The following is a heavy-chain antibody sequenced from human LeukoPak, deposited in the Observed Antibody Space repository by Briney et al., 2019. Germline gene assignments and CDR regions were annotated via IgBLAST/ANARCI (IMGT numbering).Heavy chain of an antibody. CDR2: ISGSGGST. V-gene: IGHV3-23*01. CDR3: AKVQVGDSSGFLSGFDY. Sequence: PGRSLRLSCAASGFTFSSYAMSWVRQAPGKGLEWVSAISGSGGSTYYADSVKGRFTISRDNSKNTLYLQMNSLRAEDTAVYYCAKVQVGDSSGFLSGFDYWGQGTLVTVSS. CDR1: GFTFSSYA. D-gene: IGHD3-22*01. J-gene: IGHJ4*02.